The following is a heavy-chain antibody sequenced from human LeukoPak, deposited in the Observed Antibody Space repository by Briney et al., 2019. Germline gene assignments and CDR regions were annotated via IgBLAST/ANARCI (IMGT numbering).Heavy chain of an antibody. Sequence: GASVKVSCKASGYTFTSYGISWVRQAPGQGLEWMGWISGYNDNTNHAQKLQGRVTVTTDTSTSTAYMELRSLRSDDTAVYYCATVYRGDSSVPNAFDIWGQGTMVTVSS. V-gene: IGHV1-18*01. CDR2: ISGYNDNT. CDR1: GYTFTSYG. CDR3: ATVYRGDSSVPNAFDI. D-gene: IGHD3-22*01. J-gene: IGHJ3*02.